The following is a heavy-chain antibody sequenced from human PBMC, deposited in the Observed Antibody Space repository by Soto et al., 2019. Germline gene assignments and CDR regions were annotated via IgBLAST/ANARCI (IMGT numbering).Heavy chain of an antibody. CDR3: AGPQDYFDY. CDR2: ISSSGSTI. Sequence: GSLRLSCAASGFTFSSYEMNWVRQAPGKGLEWVSYISSSGSTIYYADSVKGRFTISRDNAKNSLYLQMNSLRAEDTAVYYCAGPQDYFDYWGQGTLVTVSS. CDR1: GFTFSSYE. V-gene: IGHV3-48*03. J-gene: IGHJ4*02.